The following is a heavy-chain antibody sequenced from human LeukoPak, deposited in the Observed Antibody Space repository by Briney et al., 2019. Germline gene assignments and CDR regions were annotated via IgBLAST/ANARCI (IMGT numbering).Heavy chain of an antibody. CDR1: KNMFTGYF. CDR2: INPNSGGT. J-gene: IGHJ6*03. D-gene: IGHD2-2*02. CDR3: AAQCNDDFCYKRDYMDV. Sequence: ASVKVSCKASKNMFTGYFMHWVRQAPGQGLEWIGWINPNSGGTLFARRFQGRVTMTRDTSIGATYMELSRLTSDDTALYYCAAQCNDDFCYKRDYMDVWGKGTMVIVSS. V-gene: IGHV1-2*02.